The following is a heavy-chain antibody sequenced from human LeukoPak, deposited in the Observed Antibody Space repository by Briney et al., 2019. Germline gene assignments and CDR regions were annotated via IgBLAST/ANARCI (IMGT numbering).Heavy chain of an antibody. Sequence: ASVKVSCKASAYTFTGYYMHWVRQAPGQGLEWMGRINPNSGGTNYAQKFQGRVTMTRDTSISTAYMELSRLRSDDTAVYYCAKTYYYDSSQHWGQGTLVTVSS. CDR2: INPNSGGT. V-gene: IGHV1-2*06. J-gene: IGHJ1*01. D-gene: IGHD3-22*01. CDR3: AKTYYYDSSQH. CDR1: AYTFTGYY.